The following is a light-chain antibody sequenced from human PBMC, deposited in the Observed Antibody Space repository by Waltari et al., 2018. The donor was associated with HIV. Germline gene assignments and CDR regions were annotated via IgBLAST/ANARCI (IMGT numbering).Light chain of an antibody. CDR1: RSNIGSND. V-gene: IGLV1-44*01. CDR2: SNN. CDR3: AVWDDNVNGL. J-gene: IGLJ2*01. Sequence: QSVLIQPPSVSGTPGQRVTISCSGRRSNIGSNDVTWYQQLPGTAPKLLIYSNNRRPSGVPERFSGSKSGTSASLAISGLQSEDEGDYYCAVWDDNVNGLFGQGTK.